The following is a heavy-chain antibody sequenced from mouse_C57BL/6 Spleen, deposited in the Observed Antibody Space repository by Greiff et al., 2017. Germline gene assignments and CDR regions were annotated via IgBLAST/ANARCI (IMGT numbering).Heavy chain of an antibody. D-gene: IGHD4-1*01. V-gene: IGHV1-82*01. J-gene: IGHJ1*03. CDR3: AREKANWDVGWYFDV. CDR2: IYPGDGDT. Sequence: VQLQQSGPELVKPGASVKISCKASGYAFSSSWMNWVKQRPGKGLEWIGRIYPGDGDTNYNGKFKGKATLTADKSSSTAYMQLSSLTSEDSAVYFCAREKANWDVGWYFDVWGTGTTVTVSS. CDR1: GYAFSSSW.